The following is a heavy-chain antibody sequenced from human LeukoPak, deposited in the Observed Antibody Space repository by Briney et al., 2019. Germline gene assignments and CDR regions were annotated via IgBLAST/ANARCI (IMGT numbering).Heavy chain of an antibody. D-gene: IGHD6-6*01. CDR1: GGTFSSYA. Sequence: GASVKVSCKASGGTFSSYAISWVRQAPGQGLEWMGGIIPIFGTANYAQKFQGRVTITTDESTSTAYMELSSLRSEDTAVYYCAQRVLEYSSSSSWFDPWGQGTLVTVSS. J-gene: IGHJ5*02. V-gene: IGHV1-69*05. CDR2: IIPIFGTA. CDR3: AQRVLEYSSSSSWFDP.